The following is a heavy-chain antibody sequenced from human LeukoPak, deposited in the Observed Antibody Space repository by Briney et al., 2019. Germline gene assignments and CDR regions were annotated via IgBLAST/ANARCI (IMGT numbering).Heavy chain of an antibody. CDR2: INHSGST. CDR3: ARNPGGWFDP. CDR1: GGSFSGYY. V-gene: IGHV4-34*01. J-gene: IGHJ5*02. D-gene: IGHD1-14*01. Sequence: PSETLSLTCAVYGGSFSGYYWSWIRQPPGKGLEWIGEINHSGSTNYNPSLKSRVTISVDTSKNQFSLKLSSVTAADTAVYYCARNPGGWFDPWGQGNLVTVSS.